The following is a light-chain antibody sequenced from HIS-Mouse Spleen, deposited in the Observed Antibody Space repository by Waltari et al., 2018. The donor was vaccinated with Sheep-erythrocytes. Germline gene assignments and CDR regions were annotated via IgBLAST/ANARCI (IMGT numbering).Light chain of an antibody. CDR2: DAS. CDR1: QSVSSY. V-gene: IGKV3-11*01. J-gene: IGKJ2*01. Sequence: EIVLTQSPATLSLSPGERATLSCRASQSVSSYLAWYQQKPGQAPRLLIYDASNRATGIPDFTLTISSLEPEDFAVYYCQQRSNWYTFGQGTKLEIK. CDR3: QQRSNWYT.